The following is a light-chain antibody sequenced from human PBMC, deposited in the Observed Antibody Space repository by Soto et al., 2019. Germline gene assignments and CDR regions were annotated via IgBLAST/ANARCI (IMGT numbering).Light chain of an antibody. CDR2: AAY. J-gene: IGKJ5*01. CDR3: QQLNSFPIT. CDR1: QVISSY. Sequence: DIQLTQAPSFLSASAGDRVTITCRASQVISSYLAWYQQKPGRAPKLLIYAAYTLQSGVPSRFSGSGSGTEFTLTITSLQPEDFATYYCQQLNSFPITFGQGTRLEI. V-gene: IGKV1-9*01.